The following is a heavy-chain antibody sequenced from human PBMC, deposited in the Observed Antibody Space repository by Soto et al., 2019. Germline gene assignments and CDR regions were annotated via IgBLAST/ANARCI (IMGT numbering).Heavy chain of an antibody. Sequence: GGSLRLSCAASGFTFSSYAMHWVRQAPGKGLEWVAVISYDGSNKYYADSVKGRFTISRDNSKNTLYLQMNSLRAEDTAVYYCAREFRQWLVLTPPDYYYGMDVWGQGTTVTVSS. J-gene: IGHJ6*02. CDR2: ISYDGSNK. D-gene: IGHD6-19*01. CDR3: AREFRQWLVLTPPDYYYGMDV. V-gene: IGHV3-30-3*01. CDR1: GFTFSSYA.